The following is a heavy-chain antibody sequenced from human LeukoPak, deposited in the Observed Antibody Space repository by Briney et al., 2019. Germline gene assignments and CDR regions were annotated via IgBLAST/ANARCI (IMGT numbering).Heavy chain of an antibody. D-gene: IGHD1-26*01. J-gene: IGHJ4*02. CDR1: GFTFSSYS. CDR3: AREDRRHSGSYLLDY. V-gene: IGHV3-21*01. Sequence: GGSLRLSCAASGFTFSSYSMNWVRQAPGKGLEWVSSISSSSSYIYYADSVKGRFTISRDNAKNSLYLQMNSLRAEDTAVYYCAREDRRHSGSYLLDYWGQGTLVTVSS. CDR2: ISSSSSYI.